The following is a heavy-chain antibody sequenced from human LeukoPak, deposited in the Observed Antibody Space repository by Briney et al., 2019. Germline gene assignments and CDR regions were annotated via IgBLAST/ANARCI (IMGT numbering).Heavy chain of an antibody. Sequence: ASVKVSCKASGYTFTGYYMHWVRQAPGQGREWMGWINPNSGGTNYAQKFQGRVTMTRDTSISTAYMELSRLRSDDTDVYYCARAARRDIVVVPAALVWFDPWGQGTLLTVSS. D-gene: IGHD2-2*01. CDR3: ARAARRDIVVVPAALVWFDP. CDR1: GYTFTGYY. J-gene: IGHJ5*02. V-gene: IGHV1-2*02. CDR2: INPNSGGT.